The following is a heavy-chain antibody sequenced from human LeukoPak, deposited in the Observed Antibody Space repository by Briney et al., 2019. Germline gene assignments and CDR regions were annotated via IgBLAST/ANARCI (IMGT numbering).Heavy chain of an antibody. CDR3: ARVAVSGPTGWFDS. CDR2: ISSTSAYI. D-gene: IGHD2-8*02. V-gene: IGHV3-21*01. Sequence: GGSLRLSCAGSGFALKSYSLTWVRQAPGKGLEWVSSISSTSAYIHYADSVKGRFTISRDNVDNVVYLEMNSLGAEDTATYYCARVAVSGPTGWFDSWGQGTLVIVSS. J-gene: IGHJ5*01. CDR1: GFALKSYS.